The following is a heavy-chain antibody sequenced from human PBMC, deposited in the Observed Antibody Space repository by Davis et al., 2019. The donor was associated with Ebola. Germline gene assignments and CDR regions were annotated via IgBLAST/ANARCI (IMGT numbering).Heavy chain of an antibody. D-gene: IGHD5-18*01. CDR2: IYSSGST. CDR3: ARGHSYGSMVYGMDV. Sequence: SEILSLTCTVSGGSISSSSYYWGWIRQPPGKGLEWIGNIYSSGSTYYNPSLKSRVTISVDTSKNQFSLKLSSVTAADTAMYYCARGHSYGSMVYGMDVWGQGTTVTVSS. CDR1: GGSISSSSYY. V-gene: IGHV4-39*01. J-gene: IGHJ6*02.